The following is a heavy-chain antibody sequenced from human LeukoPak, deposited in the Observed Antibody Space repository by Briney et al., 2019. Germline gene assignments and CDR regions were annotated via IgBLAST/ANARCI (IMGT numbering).Heavy chain of an antibody. V-gene: IGHV3-23*01. J-gene: IGHJ6*02. CDR2: ISGSGGST. CDR1: GFTFSSYA. CDR3: AKWGFGELFYYYYGVDV. D-gene: IGHD3-10*01. Sequence: PGGSLRLSCAASGFTFSSYAMSWVRQAPGKGLEWVSAISGSGGSTYYADSVKGRFTISRDNSKNTLYLQMNSLRAEDTAVYYCAKWGFGELFYYYYGVDVWGQGTTVTVSS.